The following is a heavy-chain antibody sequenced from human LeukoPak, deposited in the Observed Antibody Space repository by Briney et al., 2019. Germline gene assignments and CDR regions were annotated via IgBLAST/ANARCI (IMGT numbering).Heavy chain of an antibody. CDR3: ARVHVQYQQMFGWLDP. J-gene: IGHJ5*02. D-gene: IGHD2-2*01. Sequence: GGSLRLSCSASGFTFSSYGMHWVRQAPGKGLEWVAVIWYDGSNKYYADSVKGRFTISRDNSKNTLYQQMNSLRAEDTAVYYCARVHVQYQQMFGWLDPWGQGTLVTVSS. CDR2: IWYDGSNK. CDR1: GFTFSSYG. V-gene: IGHV3-33*01.